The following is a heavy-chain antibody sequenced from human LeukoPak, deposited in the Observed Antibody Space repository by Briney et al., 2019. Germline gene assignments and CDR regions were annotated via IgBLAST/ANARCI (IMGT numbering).Heavy chain of an antibody. Sequence: GRSLRLSCAASGFTFSSYGMHWVRQAPGKGLEWVAVISYDGSNKYYADSVKGRFTISRDNSKNTLYLQMNSLRAEDTAVYYCARDVAAAGSNYFDYWGQGTLVTVSS. CDR3: ARDVAAAGSNYFDY. D-gene: IGHD6-13*01. CDR2: ISYDGSNK. V-gene: IGHV3-30*03. CDR1: GFTFSSYG. J-gene: IGHJ4*02.